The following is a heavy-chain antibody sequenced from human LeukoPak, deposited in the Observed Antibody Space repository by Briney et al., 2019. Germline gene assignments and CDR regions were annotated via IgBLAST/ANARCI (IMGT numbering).Heavy chain of an antibody. D-gene: IGHD6-19*01. V-gene: IGHV1-46*01. Sequence: ASVKVSCKASGYTFTTYYMHWVRQAPGQGLEWMGIINPSGGSTSYAQKFQGRVTMTRDTSTSTVYMELSRLKSEDTAVYYCARGPSGGSGWYGGDYWGQGTLVTVSS. CDR2: INPSGGST. CDR3: ARGPSGGSGWYGGDY. J-gene: IGHJ4*02. CDR1: GYTFTTYY.